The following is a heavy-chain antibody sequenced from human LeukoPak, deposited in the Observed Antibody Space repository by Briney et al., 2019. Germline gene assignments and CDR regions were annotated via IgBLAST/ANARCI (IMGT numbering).Heavy chain of an antibody. CDR1: GFTFSSYG. V-gene: IGHV3-33*01. CDR2: IWYDGSNK. CDR3: ARDSDSSSWYLNYYYGMDV. Sequence: GGSLRLSCAASGFTFSSYGMHWVRQAPSKGLEWVAVIWYDGSNKYYADSVKGRFTISRDNSKNTLYLQMNSLRAEDTAVYYCARDSDSSSWYLNYYYGMDVWGQGTTVTVSS. J-gene: IGHJ6*02. D-gene: IGHD6-13*01.